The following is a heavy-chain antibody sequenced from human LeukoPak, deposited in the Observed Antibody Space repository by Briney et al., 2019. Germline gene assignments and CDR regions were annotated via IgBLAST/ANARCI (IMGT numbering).Heavy chain of an antibody. CDR2: IYYSGST. D-gene: IGHD3-10*01. V-gene: IGHV4-59*12. Sequence: SETLSLTCTVSGGSISSYYWSWIRQPPGKGLEWIGYIYYSGSTNYNPSLKSRVTISVDTSKNQFSLKLSSVTAADTAVYYCARDHSMVRGAPTQRKPFDPWGQGTLVTVSS. CDR3: ARDHSMVRGAPTQRKPFDP. J-gene: IGHJ5*02. CDR1: GGSISSYY.